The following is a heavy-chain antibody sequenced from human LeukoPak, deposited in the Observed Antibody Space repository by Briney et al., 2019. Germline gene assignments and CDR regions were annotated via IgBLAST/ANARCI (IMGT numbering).Heavy chain of an antibody. CDR3: ARLTDMDYGDWGIDY. V-gene: IGHV5-51*01. D-gene: IGHD4-17*01. J-gene: IGHJ4*02. Sequence: GESLKISCKGSGYSFTSYWIGWVRQMPGKGLEWMGIIYPGDSNTTYSPSSQGQVTISADKSISTAYLQWSSLKASNTAMYYCARLTDMDYGDWGIDYWGQGTLVTVSS. CDR2: IYPGDSNT. CDR1: GYSFTSYW.